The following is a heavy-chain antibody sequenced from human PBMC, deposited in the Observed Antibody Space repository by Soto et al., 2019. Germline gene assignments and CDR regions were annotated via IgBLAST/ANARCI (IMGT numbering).Heavy chain of an antibody. V-gene: IGHV4-34*01. J-gene: IGHJ5*02. D-gene: IGHD3-3*01. CDR3: AARITVFGLLIPPFDP. CDR1: CRSVNGYD. CDR2: INHTGGT. Sequence: PSETRSLTCGLYCRSVNGYDWKWMRHPPGRGLERIWEINHTGGTHNNPSLKTPVTMSVDTSKNQLSLRLSSVSAADTAIYYCAARITVFGLLIPPFDPWGQGTQVTVSS.